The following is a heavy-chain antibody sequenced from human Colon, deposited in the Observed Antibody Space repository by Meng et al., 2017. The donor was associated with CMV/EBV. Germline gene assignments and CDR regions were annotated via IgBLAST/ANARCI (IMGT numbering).Heavy chain of an antibody. J-gene: IGHJ4*02. V-gene: IGHV3-30-3*01. CDR3: VKDNGVSPSAMAGFFES. D-gene: IGHD2-2*01. CDR1: GFMFNTYA. Sequence: GESLKISCAASGFMFNTYAIHWVRQAPGKGLEWVAVISDDGSKKYYGDSVKGRFTISRDNFKNTLYLQMNSLRIEDTALFYCVKDNGVSPSAMAGFFESWGQGTLVTVSS. CDR2: ISDDGSKK.